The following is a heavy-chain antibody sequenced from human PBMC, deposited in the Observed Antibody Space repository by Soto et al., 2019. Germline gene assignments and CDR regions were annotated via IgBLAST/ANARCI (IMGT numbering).Heavy chain of an antibody. Sequence: ASVKVSCKVSGYTLTELSMHWVRQAPGKGLEWMGGFDPEDGETIYAQKFQGRVTMTEDTSTDTAYLELSSLRSEDTAVYYCATFVGSSSPAFDIWGQGTMVTVSS. CDR1: GYTLTELS. D-gene: IGHD6-6*01. J-gene: IGHJ3*02. CDR3: ATFVGSSSPAFDI. V-gene: IGHV1-24*01. CDR2: FDPEDGET.